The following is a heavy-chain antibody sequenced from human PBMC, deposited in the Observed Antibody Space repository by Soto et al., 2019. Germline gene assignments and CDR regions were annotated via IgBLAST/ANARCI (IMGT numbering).Heavy chain of an antibody. V-gene: IGHV3-23*01. CDR3: AKDANYYDTSASFFDS. CDR2: IGGRGETT. CDR1: GFTCSRYA. D-gene: IGHD3-22*01. J-gene: IGHJ4*02. Sequence: EVQLLESGGGLVQPGGSLRLSCAASGFTCSRYAMTWVRQSPGKGLDWVSAIGGRGETTYYATSVKGRFTISRDNSKNTLYLQMNSLRAEDTALYYCAKDANYYDTSASFFDSWGQGTLVTVSS.